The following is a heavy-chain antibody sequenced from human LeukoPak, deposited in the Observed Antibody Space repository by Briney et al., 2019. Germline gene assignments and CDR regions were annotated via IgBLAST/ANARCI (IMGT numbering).Heavy chain of an antibody. Sequence: GESLKISCKGSGYSFTSYWISWVRQMPGKGLEWMGRIDPSDSYTNYSPSFQGHVTISADKSISTAYLQWSSLKASDTAMYYCARHLYDFWSGYYWFDPWGQGTLVTVSS. V-gene: IGHV5-10-1*01. D-gene: IGHD3-3*01. CDR3: ARHLYDFWSGYYWFDP. CDR1: GYSFTSYW. J-gene: IGHJ5*02. CDR2: IDPSDSYT.